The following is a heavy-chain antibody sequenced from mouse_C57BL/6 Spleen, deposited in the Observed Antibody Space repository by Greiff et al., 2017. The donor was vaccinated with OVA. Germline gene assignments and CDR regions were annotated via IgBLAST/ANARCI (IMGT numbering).Heavy chain of an antibody. J-gene: IGHJ2*01. CDR2: IYPGDGDT. Sequence: QVQLQQSGAELVKPGASVKISCKASGYAFSGYWMNWVKQRPGKGLEWIGQIYPGDGDTNYNGKFKGKATLTADKSSSTAYMQLSSLTSEDSAVYFCARLGNLRHFDYWGQGTTLTVSS. D-gene: IGHD2-12*01. CDR3: ARLGNLRHFDY. V-gene: IGHV1-80*01. CDR1: GYAFSGYW.